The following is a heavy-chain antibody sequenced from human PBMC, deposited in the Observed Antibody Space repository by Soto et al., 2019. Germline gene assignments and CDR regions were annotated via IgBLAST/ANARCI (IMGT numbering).Heavy chain of an antibody. CDR2: ISGSGSNT. D-gene: IGHD6-13*01. Sequence: GGSLRLSCAASGFTFSSYAMSWVRQAPGKGLEWVSVISGSGSNTYYADSVKGRFTISRDNSKNTLYLQMNSLRAEDTAVYYCAKGTTEQQLDYWGQGTLVTVSS. CDR1: GFTFSSYA. V-gene: IGHV3-23*01. J-gene: IGHJ4*02. CDR3: AKGTTEQQLDY.